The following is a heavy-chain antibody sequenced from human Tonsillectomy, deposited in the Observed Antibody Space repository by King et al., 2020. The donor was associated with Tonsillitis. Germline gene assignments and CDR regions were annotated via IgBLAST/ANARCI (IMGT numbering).Heavy chain of an antibody. J-gene: IGHJ4*02. Sequence: QLQESGPGLVKPSETLSLTCTVSGGSISSYYWSWIRQPAGKGLEWIGRIYTSGGTNYNPSLKSRVTMSVDTSKNQFSLKLSSVTAADTAVYYCASTGYTSGWYSWDYWGQGTLVTVSS. CDR2: IYTSGGT. CDR1: GGSISSYY. D-gene: IGHD6-19*01. V-gene: IGHV4-4*07. CDR3: ASTGYTSGWYSWDY.